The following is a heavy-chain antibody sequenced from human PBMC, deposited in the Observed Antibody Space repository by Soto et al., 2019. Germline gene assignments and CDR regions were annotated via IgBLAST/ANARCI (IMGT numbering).Heavy chain of an antibody. J-gene: IGHJ5*02. CDR2: FDPEDVET. Sequence: QVQLVQSGAEVKKPGASVKVSCKVSGYTLTELSMHWVRQAPGKGLEWMGGFDPEDVETIYAQKFQGRVTMTEDTSTDAADIEMSCLRSEGTVVYYCVTTDCWGSYNCFDPWCQGSLVTVSS. CDR1: GYTLTELS. CDR3: VTTDCWGSYNCFDP. D-gene: IGHD3-16*01. V-gene: IGHV1-24*01.